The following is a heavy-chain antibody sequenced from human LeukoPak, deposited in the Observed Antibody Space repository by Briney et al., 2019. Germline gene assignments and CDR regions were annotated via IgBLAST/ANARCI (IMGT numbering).Heavy chain of an antibody. CDR1: GFTFSTYW. CDR3: ASEYCSITSCYIQY. Sequence: GGSLRLSCTASGFTFSTYWMSWVRQAPGKGLEWVANINQDGSEKHYVDSVKGRFTISRDNAKNSLYLQMNSLRAEDTAVYYCASEYCSITSCYIQYWGQGTLVTVSS. CDR2: INQDGSEK. D-gene: IGHD2-2*02. J-gene: IGHJ4*02. V-gene: IGHV3-7*01.